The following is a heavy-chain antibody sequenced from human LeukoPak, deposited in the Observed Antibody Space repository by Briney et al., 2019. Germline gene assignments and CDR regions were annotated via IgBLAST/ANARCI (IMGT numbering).Heavy chain of an antibody. V-gene: IGHV4-39*01. D-gene: IGHD3-16*01. CDR1: GGSISSADYY. J-gene: IGHJ4*02. Sequence: SQTLSLTCTVSGGSISSADYYWGWIRQPPGKGLEWIGSIYYSGSTYYNPSLKSRVTISVDTSKNQFSLKLSSVTAADTAVYNCAVGFGFDYWGQGTLVTVSS. CDR3: AVGFGFDY. CDR2: IYYSGST.